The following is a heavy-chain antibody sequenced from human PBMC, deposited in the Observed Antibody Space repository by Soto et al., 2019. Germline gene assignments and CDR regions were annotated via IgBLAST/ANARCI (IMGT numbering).Heavy chain of an antibody. D-gene: IGHD3-22*01. CDR3: ARGHYYDSSGLDI. V-gene: IGHV1-2*04. CDR1: GYTFTGYY. CDR2: INPNSGGT. J-gene: IGHJ3*02. Sequence: ASVKVSCKASGYTFTGYYMHWVRQAPGQGLEWMGWINPNSGGTNYAQKFQGWVTMTRDTSISTAYMELSRLRSDDTAVYYCARGHYYDSSGLDIWGQGTMVAL.